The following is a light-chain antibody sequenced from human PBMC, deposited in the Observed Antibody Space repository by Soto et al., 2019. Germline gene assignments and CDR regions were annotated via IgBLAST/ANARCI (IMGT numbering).Light chain of an antibody. V-gene: IGKV1-5*03. CDR3: QQFNSYPHT. J-gene: IGKJ2*01. Sequence: DIQMTQSPSTLSASVGDRVTITCRASQRISNWLAWYQQKPGKAPNLLIYRASSLESGVPSRFSGSGSGTEFTLTISSLQPDDLATYYCQQFNSYPHTFGPGTKLEIK. CDR1: QRISNW. CDR2: RAS.